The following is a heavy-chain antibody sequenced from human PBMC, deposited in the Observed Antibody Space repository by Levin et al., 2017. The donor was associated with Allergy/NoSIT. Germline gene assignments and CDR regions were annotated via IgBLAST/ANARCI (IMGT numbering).Heavy chain of an antibody. CDR3: ARRGTRDYYYYMDV. D-gene: IGHD1-1*01. V-gene: IGHV5-51*01. J-gene: IGHJ6*03. Sequence: GESLKISCQGSGYSFTSYWIGWVGKMPGKALEWLGIIYPGDSDTRYSPSFQGQVTISADKSISTAYLQWSSLKASDTAIYYCARRGTRDYYYYMDVWGKGTTVTVSS. CDR1: GYSFTSYW. CDR2: IYPGDSDT.